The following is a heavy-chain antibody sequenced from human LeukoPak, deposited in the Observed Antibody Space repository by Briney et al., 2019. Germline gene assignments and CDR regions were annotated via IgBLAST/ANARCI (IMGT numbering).Heavy chain of an antibody. V-gene: IGHV4-4*07. Sequence: SETLSLTCAVSGGSISSYYWSWIRQPAGKGLEWIGRIYTSGSTNYNPSLKSRVTMSVDTSKNQFSLKLSSVTAADTAVYYCARSSYDSSSGVIWGQGTLVTVSS. CDR1: GGSISSYY. J-gene: IGHJ4*02. D-gene: IGHD3-22*01. CDR2: IYTSGST. CDR3: ARSSYDSSSGVI.